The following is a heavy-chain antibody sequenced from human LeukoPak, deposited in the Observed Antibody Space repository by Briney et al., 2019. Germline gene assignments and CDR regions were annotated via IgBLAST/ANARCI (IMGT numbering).Heavy chain of an antibody. J-gene: IGHJ6*03. CDR1: GFTFSNYA. Sequence: GGSLRLSRAASGFTFSNYAMSWVRQAPGKGLEWVSAISGSGGSTHYADSVMGRFTISRDNSRNTLFLQLNSLRAEDTAVYYCAKGPYSNLRYFYMDVWGEGTTVTVSS. D-gene: IGHD4-11*01. V-gene: IGHV3-23*01. CDR2: ISGSGGST. CDR3: AKGPYSNLRYFYMDV.